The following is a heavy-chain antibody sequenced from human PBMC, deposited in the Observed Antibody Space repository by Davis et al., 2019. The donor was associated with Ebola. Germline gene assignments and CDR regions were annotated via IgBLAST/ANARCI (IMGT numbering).Heavy chain of an antibody. V-gene: IGHV4-59*01. CDR1: GGSISSYY. Sequence: SETLSLTCTVSGGSISSYYWSWIRQPPGKGLEWIGYIYYSGSTNYNPSLKSRVTISVDTSKNQFSLKLSSVTAADPAVYYCARVPDIVVVPAAISGWFDPWGQGTLVTVSS. J-gene: IGHJ5*02. D-gene: IGHD2-2*02. CDR2: IYYSGST. CDR3: ARVPDIVVVPAAISGWFDP.